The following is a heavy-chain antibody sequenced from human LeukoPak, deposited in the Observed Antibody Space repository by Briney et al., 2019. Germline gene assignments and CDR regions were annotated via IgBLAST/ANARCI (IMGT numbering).Heavy chain of an antibody. Sequence: SETLSLTCTVSGGSISSSSYYWGWIRQPPGKGLEWIGYIYYSGSTNYNPSLKSRVTISVDTSKNQFSLKLSSVTAADTAVYYCARDRRWGPYYMDVWGKGTTVTVSS. J-gene: IGHJ6*03. CDR1: GGSISSSSYY. D-gene: IGHD1-26*01. CDR3: ARDRRWGPYYMDV. V-gene: IGHV4-61*01. CDR2: IYYSGST.